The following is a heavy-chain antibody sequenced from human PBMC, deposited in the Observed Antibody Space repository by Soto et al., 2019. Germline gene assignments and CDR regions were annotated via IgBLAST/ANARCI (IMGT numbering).Heavy chain of an antibody. Sequence: GGSLRLSCVGSGFDVTTNCMRWVRQAPGKGLECVSIVCTGGATHYADSVKGRFTISRDRSKNTVHLQMNNVRAEDTAVYYCVRDKRTISGIFPGYWGQGTQVTVSA. CDR3: VRDKRTISGIFPGY. CDR2: VCTGGAT. CDR1: GFDVTTNC. J-gene: IGHJ4*02. V-gene: IGHV3-53*01. D-gene: IGHD1-1*01.